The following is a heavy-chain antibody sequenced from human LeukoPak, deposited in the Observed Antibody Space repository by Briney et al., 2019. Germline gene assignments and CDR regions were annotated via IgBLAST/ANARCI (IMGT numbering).Heavy chain of an antibody. V-gene: IGHV1-18*01. J-gene: IGHJ6*02. Sequence: ASVKVSCKASGYTFTSYGISWVRQAPGQGLEWMGWISAYNGNTNYAQKLQGRVTMTTDTSTSTAYMELRSLRSDDTAVYYCARVPGGYDYYYYYGMDVWGQGTTVTVS. D-gene: IGHD5-12*01. CDR3: ARVPGGYDYYYYYGMDV. CDR2: ISAYNGNT. CDR1: GYTFTSYG.